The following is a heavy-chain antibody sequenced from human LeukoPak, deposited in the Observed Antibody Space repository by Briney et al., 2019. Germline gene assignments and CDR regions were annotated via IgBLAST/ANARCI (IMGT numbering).Heavy chain of an antibody. CDR1: GFTFDDYA. D-gene: IGHD4-17*01. J-gene: IGHJ4*02. CDR3: AKDSTRGQTTVTTGWYFDY. Sequence: PGRSLRLSCAASGFTFDDYAMHWVRQAPGKGLEWVSSISWNSGNIDYADSVMGRFTISRDNAKNSLYLQMNSLRDEDTAFYYCAKDSTRGQTTVTTGWYFDYWGQGTLVTVSS. V-gene: IGHV3-9*01. CDR2: ISWNSGNI.